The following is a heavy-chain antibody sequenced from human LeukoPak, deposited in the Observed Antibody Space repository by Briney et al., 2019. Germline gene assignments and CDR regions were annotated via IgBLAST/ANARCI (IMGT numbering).Heavy chain of an antibody. D-gene: IGHD6-6*01. CDR2: VYYSGST. CDR3: ARRKAVRPRDYYFDY. V-gene: IGHV4-61*01. J-gene: IGHJ4*02. Sequence: PSETLSLTCTVSDDSVSSVNYYWSWIRQPPGKGLEWIGYVYYSGSTNYNPSLKSRVTISVDTSKNQFSLKLSSVTAADTAVYFCARRKAVRPRDYYFDYWGQGTLVTVSS. CDR1: DDSVSSVNYY.